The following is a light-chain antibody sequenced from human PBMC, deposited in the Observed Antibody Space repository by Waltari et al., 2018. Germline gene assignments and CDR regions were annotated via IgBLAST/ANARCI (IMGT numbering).Light chain of an antibody. CDR3: ATWDDSLNGL. CDR2: SNN. J-gene: IGLJ2*01. Sequence: QSVLTQPPSVSGTPGQRVSISCSGSSSNLGSNSVNWYQQVPGTAPKLLIYSNNQRPSGVPDRFSGSKSGTSASLAISGLQSEDEADYYCATWDDSLNGLFGGGTKLTVL. CDR1: SSNLGSNS. V-gene: IGLV1-44*01.